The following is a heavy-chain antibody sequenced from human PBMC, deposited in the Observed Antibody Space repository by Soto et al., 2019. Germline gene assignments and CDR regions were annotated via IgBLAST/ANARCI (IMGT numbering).Heavy chain of an antibody. CDR3: ARTKPGDPWFDP. CDR1: GGSISNYY. CDR2: FYTSTDI. J-gene: IGHJ5*02. D-gene: IGHD7-27*01. Sequence: PSETLSLTCTVSGGSISNYYWSWIRQPAGKGLEWIGRFYTSTDIIYNPSLKSRLIMSVDTSKNQLSLNLRSVTAADTAVYYCARTKPGDPWFDPWGQGILVTVS. V-gene: IGHV4-4*07.